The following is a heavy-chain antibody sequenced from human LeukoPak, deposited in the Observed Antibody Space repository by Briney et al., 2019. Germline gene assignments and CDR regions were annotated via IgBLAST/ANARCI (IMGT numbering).Heavy chain of an antibody. CDR3: ARDSSGRYGMDV. CDR1: GFNFSIYS. CDR2: ITRSSTTI. J-gene: IGHJ6*02. V-gene: IGHV3-48*04. D-gene: IGHD3-22*01. Sequence: GGSLRLSCAASGFNFSIYSMNWVRQAPGKGLEWVSYITRSSTTIYYADSVKGRFTISRDNAKNSLYLQMNSLRAEDTAVYYCARDSSGRYGMDVWGQGTTVTVSS.